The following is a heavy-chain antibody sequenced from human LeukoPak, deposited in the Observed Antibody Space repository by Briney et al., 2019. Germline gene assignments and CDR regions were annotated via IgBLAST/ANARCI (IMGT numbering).Heavy chain of an antibody. CDR3: ARGPPVRMSVNYYGLGDP. CDR1: GGTFSSYA. CDR2: IIPIFGTA. Sequence: SVKVSCKASGGTFSSYAISWVRQAPGQGLEWMGGIIPIFGTANYAQKFQGRVTITRDTSASTAYMELSSLRSEDTAVYYCARGPPVRMSVNYYGLGDPWGQGTLVTVSS. V-gene: IGHV1-69*05. J-gene: IGHJ5*02. D-gene: IGHD3-22*01.